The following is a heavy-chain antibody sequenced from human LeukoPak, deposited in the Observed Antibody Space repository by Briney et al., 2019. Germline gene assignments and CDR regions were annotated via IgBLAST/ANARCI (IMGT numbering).Heavy chain of an antibody. J-gene: IGHJ4*02. CDR2: IKGDGSDN. CDR3: ARDLGYYRADY. Sequence: GGSLRLSCAASGFTLSSYWMSWVRQAPGKGLEWVANIKGDGSDNHYVDSVRGRFTISRDNAKNSLYPQMNSLRAEDTAVYYCARDLGYYRADYWGQGTLVTVSS. V-gene: IGHV3-7*04. D-gene: IGHD1-26*01. CDR1: GFTLSSYW.